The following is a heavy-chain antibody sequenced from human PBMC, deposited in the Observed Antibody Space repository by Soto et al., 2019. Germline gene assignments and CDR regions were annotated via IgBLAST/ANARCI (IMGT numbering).Heavy chain of an antibody. CDR2: IIPVFDKA. CDR1: GGSFGSSA. D-gene: IGHD3-16*01. Sequence: QVQLVQSGADVQKPGSSVRVSCKTSGGSFGSSAISWVRQAPAQGLEWMGEIIPVFDKANYAQKFQGRLTITADEPTGTVFMQLSTLRSEDTAEYFCARLRRDWGDAFDLWGLGTSVTVSS. J-gene: IGHJ3*01. CDR3: ARLRRDWGDAFDL. V-gene: IGHV1-69*01.